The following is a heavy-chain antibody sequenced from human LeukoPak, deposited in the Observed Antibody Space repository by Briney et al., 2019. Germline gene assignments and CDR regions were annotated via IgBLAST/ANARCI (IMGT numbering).Heavy chain of an antibody. D-gene: IGHD5-18*01. Sequence: SETLSLTCAVYGGSFSGYYWSWIRQPPGRGLEWIGEINHSGSTNYNPSLKSRVTISVDTSKNQFSLKLSSVTAADTAVYYCARTTWIQLWLRGSYYLDYWGQGTLVTVSS. J-gene: IGHJ4*02. CDR3: ARTTWIQLWLRGSYYLDY. V-gene: IGHV4-34*01. CDR2: INHSGST. CDR1: GGSFSGYY.